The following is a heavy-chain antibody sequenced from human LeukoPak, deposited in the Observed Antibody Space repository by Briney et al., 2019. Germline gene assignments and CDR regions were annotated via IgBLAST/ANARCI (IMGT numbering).Heavy chain of an antibody. CDR2: IYPGDSDT. J-gene: IGHJ6*03. CDR3: ARQVSSGWTYYYYYYYMDV. D-gene: IGHD6-19*01. Sequence: GESLKISCKGSGYSFSTYWIGWVRQMPGKGLEWMGIIYPGDSDTRYSPSFQGQVTISADKSISTAYLQWSSLKATDTAMYYCARQVSSGWTYYYYYYYMDVWGKGTTVTVSS. V-gene: IGHV5-51*01. CDR1: GYSFSTYW.